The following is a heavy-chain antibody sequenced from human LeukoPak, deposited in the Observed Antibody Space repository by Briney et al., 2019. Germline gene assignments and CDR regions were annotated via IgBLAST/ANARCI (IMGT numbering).Heavy chain of an antibody. J-gene: IGHJ4*02. CDR2: IIPILGIA. Sequence: GGSLRLSCSASGFTFSSYAISWVRQAPGRGLEWMGRIIPILGIANYAQKFQGRVTITADKSTSTAYMELSSLRSEDTAVYYCAKTLELPTPFDYWGQGTLVTVSS. V-gene: IGHV1-69*04. CDR1: GFTFSSYA. D-gene: IGHD1-7*01. CDR3: AKTLELPTPFDY.